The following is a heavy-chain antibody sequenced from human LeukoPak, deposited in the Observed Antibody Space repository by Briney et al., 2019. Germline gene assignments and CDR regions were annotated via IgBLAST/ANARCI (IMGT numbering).Heavy chain of an antibody. J-gene: IGHJ4*02. D-gene: IGHD2-15*01. Sequence: PGGSLRLSCAASGFTFSSYSTNWVRPPPGKGLEWVSSIRSSSSYIYYADSVKGRFTISRDNAKNSLYLQMNSLRAEDTAVYYCARYSRYCSGGSCSTPFDYWGQGTLVTVSS. V-gene: IGHV3-21*01. CDR2: IRSSSSYI. CDR1: GFTFSSYS. CDR3: ARYSRYCSGGSCSTPFDY.